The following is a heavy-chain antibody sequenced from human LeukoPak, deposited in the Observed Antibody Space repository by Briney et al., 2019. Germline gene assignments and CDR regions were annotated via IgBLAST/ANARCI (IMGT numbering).Heavy chain of an antibody. J-gene: IGHJ3*01. D-gene: IGHD2-21*02. V-gene: IGHV3-33*06. CDR1: GFTFSSGG. CDR2: IWYDGSKK. Sequence: GRSLRLSCAASGFTFSSGGMHWVRQAPGKGLEWLAIIWYDGSKKYYADSVKGRFTISRDNSRNTLYLQMNSLRPEDTAVYYCAKPRGGDSWAFDFWGQGTMVTVSS. CDR3: AKPRGGDSWAFDF.